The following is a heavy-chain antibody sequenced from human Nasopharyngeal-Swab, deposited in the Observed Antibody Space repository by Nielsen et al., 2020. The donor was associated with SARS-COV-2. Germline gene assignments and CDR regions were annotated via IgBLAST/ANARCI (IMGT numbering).Heavy chain of an antibody. J-gene: IGHJ5*02. CDR3: ARGSRTQPYSSSNWFDP. CDR2: IDDSGNT. D-gene: IGHD6-6*01. V-gene: IGHV4-59*13. Sequence: SETLSLTCTVSGDSIRSYYWNWIRQTPGKGLEWIGYIDDSGNTKYTPSLKNRVSISMDTSSNHFSLELRSVTAADTAVYFCARGSRTQPYSSSNWFDPWGQGTLVTVSS. CDR1: GDSIRSYY.